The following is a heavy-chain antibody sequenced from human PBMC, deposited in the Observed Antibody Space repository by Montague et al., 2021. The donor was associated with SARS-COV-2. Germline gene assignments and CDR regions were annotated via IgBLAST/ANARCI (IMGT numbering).Heavy chain of an antibody. J-gene: IGHJ4*02. CDR3: VRDQGRSNWNYPDY. Sequence: SETLSLTCTVSGGSISGYYCSWFRQSSGKGLERMGRIYNSWSTSXNPSLKSRVTMSVYTSKNQFSLNLSSVTAAATAVYYCVRDQGRSNWNYPDYWGQGTLVTVSS. D-gene: IGHD1-20*01. CDR1: GGSISGYY. CDR2: IYNSWST. V-gene: IGHV4-4*07.